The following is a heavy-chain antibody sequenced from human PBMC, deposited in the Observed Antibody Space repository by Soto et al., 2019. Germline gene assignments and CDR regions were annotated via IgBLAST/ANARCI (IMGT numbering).Heavy chain of an antibody. J-gene: IGHJ6*02. CDR1: GYTFSDFD. V-gene: IGHV1-8*01. D-gene: IGHD3-16*01. Sequence: ASVKVSCKASGYTFSDFDINWLRQAAGQGPEWMEWMNAKSGDTFSAQRLQGKFNMTWDTSLSTAYMEVGSLTSDDAAIYYCARGNPFNYAGFDVWGQGTTVTVS. CDR2: MNAKSGDT. CDR3: ARGNPFNYAGFDV.